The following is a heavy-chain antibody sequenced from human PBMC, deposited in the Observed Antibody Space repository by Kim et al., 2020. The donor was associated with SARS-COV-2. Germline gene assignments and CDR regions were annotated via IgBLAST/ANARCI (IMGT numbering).Heavy chain of an antibody. Sequence: SETLSLTCAVYGGSFSGYYWSWIRQPPGKGLEWIGEINHSGSTNSNPSLKSRVTISVDTSKNQFSLKLSPVTAADTAVYYCARERYSYGFRGNYFDYWGQGTLVAVSS. J-gene: IGHJ4*02. D-gene: IGHD5-18*01. V-gene: IGHV4-34*01. CDR3: ARERYSYGFRGNYFDY. CDR2: INHSGST. CDR1: GGSFSGYY.